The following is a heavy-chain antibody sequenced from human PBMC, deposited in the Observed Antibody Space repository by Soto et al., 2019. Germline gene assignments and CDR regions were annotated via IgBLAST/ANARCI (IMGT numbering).Heavy chain of an antibody. J-gene: IGHJ6*01. D-gene: IGHD5-12*01. CDR3: AREYGNIVATINYYYYGMDG. CDR1: GYTFTSYY. V-gene: IGHV1-46*01. Sequence: ASVKVSCKASGYTFTSYYMHWVRQAPGQGLEWMGIINPSGVSTSYAQKFQGRVTMTRDTSTSTVYMELSSLRSEDTAVYYCAREYGNIVATINYYYYGMDGWGQGTTVTVS. CDR2: INPSGVST.